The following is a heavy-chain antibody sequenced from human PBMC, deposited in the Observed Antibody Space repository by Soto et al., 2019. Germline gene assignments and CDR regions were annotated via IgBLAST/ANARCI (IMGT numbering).Heavy chain of an antibody. Sequence: ESLKISCKGSGYHFAGYWIAGVRQMPGKGLEWMGIVYPGDSDTRYSPSFQGQVTISADKSISTAYLQWRSLKASDTAMYYCARHNGSPSCYSRMVVWGQWTEGTVS. V-gene: IGHV5-51*01. CDR1: GYHFAGYW. CDR2: VYPGDSDT. J-gene: IGHJ6*02. CDR3: ARHNGSPSCYSRMVV. D-gene: IGHD2-8*01.